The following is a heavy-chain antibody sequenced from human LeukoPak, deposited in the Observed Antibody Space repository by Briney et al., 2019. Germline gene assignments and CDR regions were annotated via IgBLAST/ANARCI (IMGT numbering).Heavy chain of an antibody. J-gene: IGHJ4*02. CDR1: GFTFSSYA. V-gene: IGHV3-23*01. CDR3: AKDRGYGSGSYYTQAQYYFDY. D-gene: IGHD3-10*01. CDR2: ISGSGGST. Sequence: GGSLRLSCAASGFTFSSYAMSWVRQAPGKGLEWVSAISGSGGSTYYADSVKGRFTISRDNSKNTLYLQMNSLRAEDTAVYYCAKDRGYGSGSYYTQAQYYFDYWGQGTLVTVSS.